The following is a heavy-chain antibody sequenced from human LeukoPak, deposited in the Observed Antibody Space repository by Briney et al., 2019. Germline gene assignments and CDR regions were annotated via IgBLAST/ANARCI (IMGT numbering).Heavy chain of an antibody. V-gene: IGHV3-21*01. Sequence: GGSPRLSLAASGFNFGSYAMKLVRQAPGEGLEWVSSISSGSSFIYYADSVKGRFTISRDNAKNSLYLQMNSLRAEDTAIYYCARDQGGERWFDPWGQGTLVTVSS. D-gene: IGHD3-16*01. CDR2: ISSGSSFI. CDR1: GFNFGSYA. J-gene: IGHJ5*02. CDR3: ARDQGGERWFDP.